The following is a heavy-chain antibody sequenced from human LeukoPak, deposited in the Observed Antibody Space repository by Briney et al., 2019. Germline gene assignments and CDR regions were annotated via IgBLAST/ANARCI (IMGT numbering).Heavy chain of an antibody. J-gene: IGHJ4*02. Sequence: PGGSLRLSCAASGFTFSGYGMSWVRQAPGKGLEWVSGINWNGGSTVYADSVKGRFTISRDNAKNSLYLQMNSLRAEDTAFYYCARDRLAVAGRGDYFDYWGQGTLVTVSS. CDR3: ARDRLAVAGRGDYFDY. CDR1: GFTFSGYG. D-gene: IGHD6-19*01. V-gene: IGHV3-20*04. CDR2: INWNGGST.